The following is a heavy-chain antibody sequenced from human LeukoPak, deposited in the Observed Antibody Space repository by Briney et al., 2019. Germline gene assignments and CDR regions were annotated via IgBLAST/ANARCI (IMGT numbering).Heavy chain of an antibody. D-gene: IGHD2-15*01. CDR2: ISFDGKVQ. CDR3: AKEVQMRAATGNDY. J-gene: IGHJ4*02. Sequence: GGSLRLSCAASGFIFSKYGMHWVRQAPGKGLEWVAVISFDGKVQYYADSVKGRFTISRDNPKNTLCLQMNSLRAEDTAVYYCAKEVQMRAATGNDYWGQGTLVSVSS. V-gene: IGHV3-30*18. CDR1: GFIFSKYG.